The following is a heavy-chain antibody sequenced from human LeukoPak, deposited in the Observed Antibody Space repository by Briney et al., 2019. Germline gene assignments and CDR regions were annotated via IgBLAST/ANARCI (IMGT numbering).Heavy chain of an antibody. CDR2: ISAYNGNT. V-gene: IGHV1-18*01. CDR3: ASMTKQLVR. CDR1: GYTFTSYG. Sequence: ASVKVSCKASGYTFTSYGISWVRQAPGQGLEWMGWISAYNGNTNYAQKFQGRVTITADKSTSTAYMELSSLRSEDTAVYYCASMTKQLVRWGQGTLVTVSS. J-gene: IGHJ4*02. D-gene: IGHD6-13*01.